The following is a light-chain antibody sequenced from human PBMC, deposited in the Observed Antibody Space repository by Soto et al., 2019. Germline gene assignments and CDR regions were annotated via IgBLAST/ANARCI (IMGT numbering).Light chain of an antibody. CDR1: SRDIGGYNF. J-gene: IGLJ1*01. Sequence: QSALTQPASVSGSPGQSFTISCTGTSRDIGGYNFVSWYQQRPGKAPKLILYEVSHRPSGTSNRFSGSKSGNTASLTISGLQPEDEADYYCCSYTGSSNYVFGTGTKLTVL. CDR3: CSYTGSSNYV. V-gene: IGLV2-14*01. CDR2: EVS.